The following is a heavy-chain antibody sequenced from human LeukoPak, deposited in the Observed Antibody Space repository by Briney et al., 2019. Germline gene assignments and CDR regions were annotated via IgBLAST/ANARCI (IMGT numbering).Heavy chain of an antibody. J-gene: IGHJ5*02. CDR3: ARAPKFRLVGVPKGPFDP. Sequence: GGSLRLSCAASGFTFSDYYMSWIRQAPGKGQEWVSYISNSGSTIYYADSVKGRFFISRDNPKNSLYLQMNSLRAEDTAVYYCARAPKFRLVGVPKGPFDPWGQGTLVTVSS. CDR1: GFTFSDYY. CDR2: ISNSGSTI. D-gene: IGHD1-26*01. V-gene: IGHV3-11*01.